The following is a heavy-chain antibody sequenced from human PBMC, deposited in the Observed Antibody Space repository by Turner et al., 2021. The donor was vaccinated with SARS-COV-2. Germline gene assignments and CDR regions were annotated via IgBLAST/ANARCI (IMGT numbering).Heavy chain of an antibody. D-gene: IGHD4-17*01. J-gene: IGHJ4*02. CDR1: GFTFSSYV. CDR2: ISYDGSNK. V-gene: IGHV3-30*04. Sequence: VQLVESGGGVVQPGRSLRLSCAASGFTFSSYVMHWVRQAPGKGLEWVAVISYDGSNKYYADSVKGRFTISRDNSKNTLYLQMNSLRAEDTAVYYCARDVEAGTSTVTVFDYWGQGTLVTVSS. CDR3: ARDVEAGTSTVTVFDY.